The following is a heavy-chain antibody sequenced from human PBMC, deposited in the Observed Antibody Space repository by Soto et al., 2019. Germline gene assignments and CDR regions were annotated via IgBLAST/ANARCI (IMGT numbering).Heavy chain of an antibody. CDR1: GGSISSGDYY. Sequence: SETLSLTCTVSGGSISSGDYYWSWIRQPPGKGLEWIGYIYYSGSTYYNPSLKSRVTISVDTSKNQFSLKLSSVTAADTAVYYCARDRTAAGNFGWFDPWGQGTLVTVSS. D-gene: IGHD6-13*01. CDR3: ARDRTAAGNFGWFDP. J-gene: IGHJ5*02. V-gene: IGHV4-30-4*01. CDR2: IYYSGST.